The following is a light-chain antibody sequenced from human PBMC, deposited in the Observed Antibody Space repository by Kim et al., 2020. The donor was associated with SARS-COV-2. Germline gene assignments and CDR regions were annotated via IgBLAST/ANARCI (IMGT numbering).Light chain of an antibody. Sequence: VAGSPGQTASITCSGDKLGDKYVCWYQQKPGQSPVLVIYQDNKRPSGIPERFSGSNSGNTATLTISGTQTLDEADYYCQAWDVNWVFGGGTKLTVL. V-gene: IGLV3-1*01. CDR2: QDN. J-gene: IGLJ3*02. CDR3: QAWDVNWV. CDR1: KLGDKY.